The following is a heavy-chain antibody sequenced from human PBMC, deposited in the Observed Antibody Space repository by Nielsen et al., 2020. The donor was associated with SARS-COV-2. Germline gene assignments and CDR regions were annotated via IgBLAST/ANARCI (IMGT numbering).Heavy chain of an antibody. J-gene: IGHJ4*02. V-gene: IGHV4-34*01. CDR3: ARGGGSIAVAGALDYFDY. Sequence: SETLSLTCAVYGGSFSGYYWSWIRQPPGKGLEWIGENNHSGSTNYNPSLKSRVTISVDTSKNQFSLKLSSVTAADTAVYYCARGGGSIAVAGALDYFDYWGQGTLVTVSS. CDR1: GGSFSGYY. CDR2: NNHSGST. D-gene: IGHD6-19*01.